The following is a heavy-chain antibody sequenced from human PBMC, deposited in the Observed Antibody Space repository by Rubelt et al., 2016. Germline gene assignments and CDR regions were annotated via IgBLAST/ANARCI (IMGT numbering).Heavy chain of an antibody. Sequence: VQLVESGGGLVQPGGSLRLSCAASGFTFSSYAMHWVRQAPGKGLEWVAVISYDGSNKYYADSVKGRFTSARDNSKNTMYLQVNSRRPDDTAVYYCARDNGSGYYYAYCFDYWGQGTLVTVSS. CDR1: GFTFSSYA. V-gene: IGHV3-30*04. CDR2: ISYDGSNK. CDR3: ARDNGSGYYYAYCFDY. J-gene: IGHJ4*02. D-gene: IGHD3-22*01.